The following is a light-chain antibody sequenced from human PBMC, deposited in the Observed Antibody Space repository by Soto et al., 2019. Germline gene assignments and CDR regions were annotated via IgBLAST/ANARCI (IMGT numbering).Light chain of an antibody. V-gene: IGKV1-17*01. Sequence: DIQMTQSPSSLSASVGDRVTITCRASQGIRNALGWYQQKPGKAPKRLIYAASSLQSGVPSRFSGSGSGTEFTLTISSLQPEDFATYYCLQYNSYPYTFGQGTKLEIK. J-gene: IGKJ2*01. CDR1: QGIRNA. CDR3: LQYNSYPYT. CDR2: AAS.